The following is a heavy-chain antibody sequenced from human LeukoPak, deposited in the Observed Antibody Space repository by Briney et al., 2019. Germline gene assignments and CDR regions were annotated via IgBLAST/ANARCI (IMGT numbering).Heavy chain of an antibody. J-gene: IGHJ3*01. Sequence: PGGSLRLSCVASGFTFDDFTMHWVRQRPGKGLEWVSLISWDSCSTYFTDSVKGRFTISRDNTKNSLYLQMNSLTTEDTAFYYCSKDGRQGAYDVWGQGTLVTVS. CDR3: SKDGRQGAYDV. V-gene: IGHV3-43*01. CDR1: GFTFDDFT. D-gene: IGHD2-21*01. CDR2: ISWDSCST.